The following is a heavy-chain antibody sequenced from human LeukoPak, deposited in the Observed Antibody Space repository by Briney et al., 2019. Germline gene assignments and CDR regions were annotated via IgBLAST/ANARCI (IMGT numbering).Heavy chain of an antibody. V-gene: IGHV3-74*01. CDR1: GFTFSSYW. Sequence: AGGSLRLSCAASGFTFSSYWMHWVRQAPGKGLVWVSRINSDGSSTSYADSVKGRFTISRDNAKNTLYLQMSSLRAEDTAVYYCARAVDYYGSGSYDYWGQGTLVTVSS. CDR3: ARAVDYYGSGSYDY. D-gene: IGHD3-10*01. J-gene: IGHJ4*02. CDR2: INSDGSST.